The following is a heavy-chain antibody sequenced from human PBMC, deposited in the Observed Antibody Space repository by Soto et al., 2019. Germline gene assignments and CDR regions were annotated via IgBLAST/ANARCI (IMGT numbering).Heavy chain of an antibody. Sequence: SETLSLTCTVSGRSISSGGYYWSWIRQHPGKGLEWIGYIYYSGSTYYNPSLKSRVTISVDTSKNQFSLKLSSVTAADTAVYYCARVNWTYYFDYWGQGTLVTVSS. CDR3: ARVNWTYYFDY. D-gene: IGHD3-3*01. J-gene: IGHJ4*02. CDR2: IYYSGST. V-gene: IGHV4-31*03. CDR1: GRSISSGGYY.